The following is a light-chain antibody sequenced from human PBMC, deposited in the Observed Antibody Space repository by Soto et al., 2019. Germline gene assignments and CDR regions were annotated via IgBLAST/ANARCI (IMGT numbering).Light chain of an antibody. J-gene: IGKJ1*01. V-gene: IGKV1-39*01. CDR3: QQSYSTPPA. CDR2: AAS. CDR1: QSISSY. Sequence: DIQMTQSPSSLSASVGDRVTITCRASQSISSYLNWYQQKPGKAPKLLIYAASSLQSGVPSRFSGSGSGTDFTLPISSLQPEDFETYYCQQSYSTPPAFCQGTKVEIK.